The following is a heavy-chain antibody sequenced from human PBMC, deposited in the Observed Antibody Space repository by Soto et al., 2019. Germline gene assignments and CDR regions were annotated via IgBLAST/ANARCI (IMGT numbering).Heavy chain of an antibody. CDR2: INPNSGGT. V-gene: IGHV1-2*07. CDR3: ARDIIVVVPVAGYYSYYGMHX. CDR1: GYTFTGYY. J-gene: IGHJ6*02. D-gene: IGHD2-2*01. Sequence: ASVKVSCKASGYTFTGYYMHWVRQAPGQGLEWRGFINPNSGGTNYAHKFQGRVTMTRDTSISTAYMELSRLRSYDTAVYYGARDIIVVVPVAGYYSYYGMHXWGQVTTVTVS.